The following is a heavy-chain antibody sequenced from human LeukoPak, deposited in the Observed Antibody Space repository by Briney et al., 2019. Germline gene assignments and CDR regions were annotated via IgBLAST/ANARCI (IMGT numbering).Heavy chain of an antibody. CDR3: ARESSSGWLGNWFDP. V-gene: IGHV7-4-1*02. Sequence: ASVKVSCKASGYTFTSYGISWVRQAPGQGLEWMGWINTNTGNPTYAQGFTGRFVFSLDTSVSTAYLQISSLKAEDTAVYYCARESSSGWLGNWFDPWGQGTLVTVSS. J-gene: IGHJ5*02. D-gene: IGHD6-19*01. CDR1: GYTFTSYG. CDR2: INTNTGNP.